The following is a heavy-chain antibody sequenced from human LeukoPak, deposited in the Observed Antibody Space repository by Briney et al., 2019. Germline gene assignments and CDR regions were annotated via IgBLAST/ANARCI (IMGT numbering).Heavy chain of an antibody. V-gene: IGHV4-59*01. Sequence: PSETLSLTCTVSGGSISSYYWSWIRQPPGKGLEWIGYIYYSGSTNYNPSLKSRVTISVDTSKNQFSLKLSSVTAADTAVYYCARDAGRHQLYNWFDPWGQGTLVTVSS. D-gene: IGHD2-2*01. J-gene: IGHJ5*02. CDR3: ARDAGRHQLYNWFDP. CDR1: GGSISSYY. CDR2: IYYSGST.